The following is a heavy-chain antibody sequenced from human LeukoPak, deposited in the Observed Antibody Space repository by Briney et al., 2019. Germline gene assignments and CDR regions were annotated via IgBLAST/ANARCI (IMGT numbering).Heavy chain of an antibody. CDR3: AKDTYDILTGPTGY. J-gene: IGHJ4*02. V-gene: IGHV3-30*02. D-gene: IGHD3-9*01. CDR2: IRYDGSNK. Sequence: PGGSLRLSCAAPGFTFSSYGMHWVRQAPGKGLEWVAFIRYDGSNKYYADSVKGRFTISRDNSKNTLYLQMKSLRAEDTAVYYCAKDTYDILTGPTGYCGQGTLVTVSS. CDR1: GFTFSSYG.